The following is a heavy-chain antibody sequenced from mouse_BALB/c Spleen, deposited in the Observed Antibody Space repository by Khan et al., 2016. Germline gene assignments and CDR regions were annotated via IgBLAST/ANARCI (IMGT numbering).Heavy chain of an antibody. J-gene: IGHJ2*01. Sequence: EVELVESGGGLVQPGGSRKLSCAASGFTFSRFGMHWVRQAPEKGLEWVAYISSGSSTIYYADTLKGRFTISRDTPKNALFLQMTRLRSEDTAMYYCARGDYWGQGTTLTVSS. CDR3: ARGDY. CDR2: ISSGSSTI. CDR1: GFTFSRFG. V-gene: IGHV5-17*02.